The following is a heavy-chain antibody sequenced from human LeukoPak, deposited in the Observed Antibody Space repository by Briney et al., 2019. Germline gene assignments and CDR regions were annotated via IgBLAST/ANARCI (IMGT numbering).Heavy chain of an antibody. CDR3: ARAKGQYQLPHYYYMDV. Sequence: PGGSLRLSCAASGFTFSDYYMSWIRQAPGKGLEWVSYISSSGSTIYYADSVKGRFTISRDNAKNSLYLQMNSLRAEDTAVYYCARAKGQYQLPHYYYMDVWGKGTTVTISS. CDR1: GFTFSDYY. CDR2: ISSSGSTI. D-gene: IGHD2-2*01. V-gene: IGHV3-11*01. J-gene: IGHJ6*03.